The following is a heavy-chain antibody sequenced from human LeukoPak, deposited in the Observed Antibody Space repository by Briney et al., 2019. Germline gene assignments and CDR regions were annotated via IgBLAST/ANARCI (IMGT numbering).Heavy chain of an antibody. J-gene: IGHJ2*01. D-gene: IGHD3-3*01. V-gene: IGHV4-34*01. CDR1: GGSFSGYY. Sequence: SETLSLTCAVYGGSFSGYYWSWIRQPPGKGLEWIGEINHSGSTNYNPSLKSRVTISVDTSKNQFSLKLSSVTAADTAVYYCARYTIFGVVIQYWYFDLWGRGTLVTVSS. CDR3: ARYTIFGVVIQYWYFDL. CDR2: INHSGST.